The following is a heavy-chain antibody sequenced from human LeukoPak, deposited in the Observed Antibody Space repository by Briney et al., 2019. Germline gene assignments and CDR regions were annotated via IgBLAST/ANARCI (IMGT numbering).Heavy chain of an antibody. J-gene: IGHJ3*02. V-gene: IGHV4-4*07. CDR2: IYGSGST. CDR3: ARGPGAISKEAFDI. Sequence: SETLSLTCTVSGDSISSSYRSWLRQPAGKGLEWIGRIYGSGSTNYNPSLKSRVTMSVDTSENQFSLKLTSVTAADTAVYYCARGPGAISKEAFDIWGQGTMVTVSS. CDR1: GDSISSSY. D-gene: IGHD3-3*01.